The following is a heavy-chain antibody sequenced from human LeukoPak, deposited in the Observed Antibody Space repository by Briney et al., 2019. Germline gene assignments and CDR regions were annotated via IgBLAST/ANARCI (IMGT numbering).Heavy chain of an antibody. CDR3: ARGAEGSGSYCPEDYYYYYMDV. CDR1: GFTFSSYE. J-gene: IGHJ6*03. CDR2: ISSSGSTI. Sequence: GGSLRLSCAASGFTFSSYEMNWVRQAPGKGREWVSYISSSGSTIYYADSVKGRFTISRDNAKNSLYLQMNSLRAEDTAVYYCARGAEGSGSYCPEDYYYYYMDVWGKGTTVTISS. V-gene: IGHV3-48*03. D-gene: IGHD3-10*01.